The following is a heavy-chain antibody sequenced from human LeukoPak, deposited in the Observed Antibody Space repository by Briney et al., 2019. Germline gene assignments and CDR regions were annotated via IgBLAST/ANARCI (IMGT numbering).Heavy chain of an antibody. CDR2: ISAYNGNT. CDR3: ARDHIAVAGNAAFDI. CDR1: GYTFSSYG. J-gene: IGHJ3*02. V-gene: IGHV1-18*01. D-gene: IGHD6-19*01. Sequence: ASVKVSCKASGYTFSSYGISWVRQAPGQGLEWMGWISAYNGNTNYAQKLQGRVTMTTDTSTSTAYMELRSLRSDDTAVYYCARDHIAVAGNAAFDIWGQGTMVTVSS.